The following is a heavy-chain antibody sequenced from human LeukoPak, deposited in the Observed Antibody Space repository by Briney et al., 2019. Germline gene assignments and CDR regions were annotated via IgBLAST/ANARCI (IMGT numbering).Heavy chain of an antibody. CDR3: ARPHSSSFYVVYY. V-gene: IGHV1-2*06. Sequence: VASVKVSCXASGYSLSDYYMHWVRQAPGQGLEWMGRIHPNSGSTNYAQNFQGRATMTRDTSISTAYMELTRLRYDDTAVYYCARPHSSSFYVVYYWGQGTLVTVSS. CDR1: GYSLSDYY. J-gene: IGHJ4*02. CDR2: IHPNSGST. D-gene: IGHD6-13*01.